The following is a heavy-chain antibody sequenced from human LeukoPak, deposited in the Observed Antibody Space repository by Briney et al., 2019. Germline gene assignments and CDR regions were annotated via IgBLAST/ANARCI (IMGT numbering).Heavy chain of an antibody. D-gene: IGHD3-22*01. Sequence: AGGSLRLSCAASGFTFSSYTMHWVRQAPGKGLEWVGRTRNKANSYTTEYAASVKGRFTISRDDSKNSLYLQMNSLKTEDTAVYYCARERGGGYYDSSGFDYWGQGTLVTVSS. J-gene: IGHJ4*02. CDR3: ARERGGGYYDSSGFDY. CDR2: TRNKANSYTT. V-gene: IGHV3-72*01. CDR1: GFTFSSYT.